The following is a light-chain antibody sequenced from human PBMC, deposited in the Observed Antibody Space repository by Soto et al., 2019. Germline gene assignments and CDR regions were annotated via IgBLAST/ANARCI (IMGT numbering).Light chain of an antibody. V-gene: IGLV2-18*02. CDR3: NSFTTSDTYV. J-gene: IGLJ1*01. CDR2: DVN. Sequence: QSALTQPPSVSGSPGQSVTISCTGTSSDIGAYNRVSWYQQSPGAAPKLMICDVNNRPSGVPERFSGSKSGNKASLTIFGLQAEDEADYYCNSFTTSDTYVFGTGTKLTVL. CDR1: SSDIGAYNR.